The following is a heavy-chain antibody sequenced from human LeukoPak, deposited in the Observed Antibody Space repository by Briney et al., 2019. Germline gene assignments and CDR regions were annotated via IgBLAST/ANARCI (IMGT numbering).Heavy chain of an antibody. CDR2: IIPVLGIA. V-gene: IGHV1-69*04. D-gene: IGHD3-22*01. J-gene: IGHJ3*02. Sequence: SVKVSCKASGGTFSSYAISWVRQAPGQGLEWMGRIIPVLGIANYAQKFQGRVTITADKSTSTAYMELSSLRSEDTAVYYCARDQRRYYDSRSTPNAFDIWGQGTMVTVSS. CDR3: ARDQRRYYDSRSTPNAFDI. CDR1: GGTFSSYA.